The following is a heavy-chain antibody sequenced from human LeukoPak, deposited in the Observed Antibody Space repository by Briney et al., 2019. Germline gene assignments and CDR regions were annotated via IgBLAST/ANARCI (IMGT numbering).Heavy chain of an antibody. J-gene: IGHJ6*02. V-gene: IGHV7-4-1*02. CDR2: INTNPGNP. Sequence: GASVKVSCKASGYTFTSYAMNWVRQAPGQGLEWMGWINTNPGNPTYAQGFTGRFVFSLDTSVSTAYLQISSLKAEDTAVYYCARHDYGDYASLFYYYYYGMDVWGQGTTVTVSS. CDR3: ARHDYGDYASLFYYYYYGMDV. CDR1: GYTFTSYA. D-gene: IGHD4-17*01.